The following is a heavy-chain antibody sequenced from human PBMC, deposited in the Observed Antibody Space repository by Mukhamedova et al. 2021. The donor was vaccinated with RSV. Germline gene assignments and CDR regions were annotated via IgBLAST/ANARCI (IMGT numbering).Heavy chain of an antibody. CDR3: AHRRSENWGWGYYYYYYMDV. D-gene: IGHD7-27*01. V-gene: IGHV2-5*01. CDR2: IYWNDDK. J-gene: IGHJ6*03. Sequence: IRQPPGKALEWLALIYWNDDKRYSPSLKSRLTITKDTSKNQVVLTMTNMDPVDTATYYCAHRRSENWGWGYYYYYYMDVCGKGT.